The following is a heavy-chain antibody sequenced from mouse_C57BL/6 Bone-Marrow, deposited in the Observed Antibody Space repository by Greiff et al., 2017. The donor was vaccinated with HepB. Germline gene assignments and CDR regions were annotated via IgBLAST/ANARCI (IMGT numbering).Heavy chain of an antibody. Sequence: LQQSGAELVKPGASVKISCKASGYAFSSYWMNWVKQRPGKGLEWIGQIYPGDGDTNYNGKFKGKATLTADKSSSTAYMQLSSLTSEDSAVYFCARGAAQATLAWFAYWGQGTLVTVSA. V-gene: IGHV1-80*01. J-gene: IGHJ3*01. CDR3: ARGAAQATLAWFAY. D-gene: IGHD3-2*02. CDR1: GYAFSSYW. CDR2: IYPGDGDT.